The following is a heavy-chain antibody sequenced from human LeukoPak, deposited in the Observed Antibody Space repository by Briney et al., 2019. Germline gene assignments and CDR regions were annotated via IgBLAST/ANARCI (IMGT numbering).Heavy chain of an antibody. J-gene: IGHJ5*02. CDR2: ISGTGDVT. CDR1: GFAFSSYA. Sequence: SGGSLRLSCAASGFAFSSYAMSWVRQAPGKGLEWVSTISGTGDVTYYADAVKGRFTISRDRSTTTLYLQMNSLRVEDTAVFYCAKDGAPSSWAEKEYSWLDPWGQGTLVTVSS. D-gene: IGHD2-2*01. V-gene: IGHV3-23*01. CDR3: AKDGAPSSWAEKEYSWLDP.